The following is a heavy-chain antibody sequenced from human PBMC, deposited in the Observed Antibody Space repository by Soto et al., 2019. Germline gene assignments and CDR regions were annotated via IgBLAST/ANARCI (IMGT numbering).Heavy chain of an antibody. CDR3: ASWGFIVATNWYFDL. CDR1: GFTFSSYC. Sequence: EAQLVESGGGLVQPGGSLRLSCAASGFTFSSYCMSWVRQAPGKGLEWVANIKQDGNEESYVDSVKGRFTISRDNTKNSLFLQMNSLRAEDTAVYYCASWGFIVATNWYFDLWGRGTLVTVSS. J-gene: IGHJ2*01. CDR2: IKQDGNEE. V-gene: IGHV3-7*01. D-gene: IGHD5-12*01.